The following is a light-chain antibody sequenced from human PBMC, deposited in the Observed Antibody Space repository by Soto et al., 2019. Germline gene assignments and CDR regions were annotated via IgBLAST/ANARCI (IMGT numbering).Light chain of an antibody. CDR2: SAS. Sequence: DIQMTQSPSSLSASVGDRVTITCRASQGIRNDLGWYQQKPGKAPKHLIYSASSLQSGVPSRFSGSGSGTEFTLTISSLQPEDFATYYCQQYKVLWTFGQGTKVDIK. V-gene: IGKV1-17*01. J-gene: IGKJ1*01. CDR1: QGIRND. CDR3: QQYKVLWT.